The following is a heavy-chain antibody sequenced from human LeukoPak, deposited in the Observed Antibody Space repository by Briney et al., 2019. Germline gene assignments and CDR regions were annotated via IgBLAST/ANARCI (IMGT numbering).Heavy chain of an antibody. D-gene: IGHD2-2*02. J-gene: IGHJ6*03. CDR3: ARDGGPNIVVVPAAIQYYYYYMDV. CDR1: GFTFSSYW. CDR2: INTDGSST. V-gene: IGHV3-74*01. Sequence: GGSLRLSCAASGFTFSSYWMHWVRQAPGKGLVWVSHINTDGSSTSYADSVKGRFTISRDNAKNTLYLQMNSLRAEDTAVYYCARDGGPNIVVVPAAIQYYYYYMDVWGKGTTVTVSS.